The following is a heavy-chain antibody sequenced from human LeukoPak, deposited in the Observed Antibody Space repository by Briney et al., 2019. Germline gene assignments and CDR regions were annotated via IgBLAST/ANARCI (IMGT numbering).Heavy chain of an antibody. CDR3: ASCGYSYGCNWFDP. CDR2: IYYSGST. Sequence: SETLSLTCTVSGGSISSYYWSWIRQPPGKGLEWIGYIYYSGSTNYNPSLKSRVTISVDTSKNQFSLKLSSVTAADTAVYYCASCGYSYGCNWFDPWGQGTLVTVSS. J-gene: IGHJ5*02. V-gene: IGHV4-59*01. CDR1: GGSISSYY. D-gene: IGHD5-18*01.